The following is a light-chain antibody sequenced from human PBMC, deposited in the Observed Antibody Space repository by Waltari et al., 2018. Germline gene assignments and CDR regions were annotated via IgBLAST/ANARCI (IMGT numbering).Light chain of an antibody. J-gene: IGKJ5*01. CDR1: REISRD. CDR3: QQTYTSPPT. CDR2: VVS. V-gene: IGKV1-39*01. Sequence: DIQMTQSPSSLSASVGERVSISCRASREISRDVNWFQQKPGKVPKLLIYVVSSLQSGVPLRFSCSRSGTDFTLTITSLQPEDFATYYCQQTYTSPPTFGQGTRLEI.